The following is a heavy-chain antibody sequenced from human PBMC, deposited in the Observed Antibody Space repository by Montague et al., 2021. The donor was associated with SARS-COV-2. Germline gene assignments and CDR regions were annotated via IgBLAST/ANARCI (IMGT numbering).Heavy chain of an antibody. D-gene: IGHD4-17*01. CDR3: AKDLDGDYDKYYYYYGMDV. V-gene: IGHV3-33*06. J-gene: IGHJ6*02. CDR1: GFTFGSYG. CDR2: IWYDGSNK. Sequence: SLRLSCAASGFTFGSYGMYWVRQAPGKGLEWVAVIWYDGSNKYYADSVKGRFTISRDNSKNTLYLQMNSLRAEDTAVYYCAKDLDGDYDKYYYYYGMDVWGQGTTVTVSS.